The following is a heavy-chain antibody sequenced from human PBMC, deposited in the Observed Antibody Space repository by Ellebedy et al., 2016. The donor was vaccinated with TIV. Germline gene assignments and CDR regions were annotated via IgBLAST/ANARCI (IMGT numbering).Heavy chain of an antibody. CDR1: GYTFTGYY. CDR2: IYPSSDDT. J-gene: IGHJ4*02. CDR3: ARDYPYYESGNY. V-gene: IGHV1-18*04. D-gene: IGHD3-22*01. Sequence: AASVKVSCKASGYTFTGYYIHWVRQAPGQGLEWMGWIYPSSDDTYSAQSLQGRLTMTTDTSTTTVYMELRSLRSDDTAVYYCARDYPYYESGNYWGQGTLVTVSS.